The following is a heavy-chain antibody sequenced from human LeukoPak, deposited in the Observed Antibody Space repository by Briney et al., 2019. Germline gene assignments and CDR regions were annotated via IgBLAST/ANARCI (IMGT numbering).Heavy chain of an antibody. CDR2: IYYSGII. CDR1: GASISSYY. D-gene: IGHD4-17*01. J-gene: IGHJ4*02. CDR3: ASLYTYGDYDY. V-gene: IGHV4-59*08. Sequence: SETLSLTCTVSGASISSYYWSWIRQPPGKGLEWIGYIYYSGIINYNPSLKSRVTMSVDTSKNQFSLKLSSVTAADTAVYYCASLYTYGDYDYWGQGTLVTVSS.